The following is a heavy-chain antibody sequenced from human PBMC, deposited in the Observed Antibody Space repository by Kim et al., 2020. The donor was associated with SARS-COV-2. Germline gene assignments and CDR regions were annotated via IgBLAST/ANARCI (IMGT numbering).Heavy chain of an antibody. CDR2: IYTSGST. CDR1: GGSISSGSYY. CDR3: ARDNDDILTEDYGMDV. D-gene: IGHD3-9*01. Sequence: SETLSLTCTVSGGSISSGSYYWSWIRQPAGKGLEWIGRIYTSGSTNYNPSLKSRVTISVDTSKNQFSLKLSSVTAADTAVYYCARDNDDILTEDYGMDVWGQGTTVTVSS. V-gene: IGHV4-61*02. J-gene: IGHJ6*02.